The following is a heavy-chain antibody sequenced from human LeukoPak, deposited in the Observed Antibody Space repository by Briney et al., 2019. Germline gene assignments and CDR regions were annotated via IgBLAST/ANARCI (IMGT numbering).Heavy chain of an antibody. D-gene: IGHD1-26*01. CDR3: ALSALDSGGYSPVHFDY. CDR2: IYTSGST. CDR1: GGSISSGSYY. V-gene: IGHV4-61*02. Sequence: SETLSLTCTVSGGSISSGSYYWSWIRQPAGKGLEWIGRIYTSGSTNYNPSLKSRVTISVDTSKNQFSLKLSSVTAADTAVYYCALSALDSGGYSPVHFDYWGQGTLVTVSS. J-gene: IGHJ4*02.